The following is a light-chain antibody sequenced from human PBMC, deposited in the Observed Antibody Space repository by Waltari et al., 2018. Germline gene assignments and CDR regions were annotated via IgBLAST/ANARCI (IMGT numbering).Light chain of an antibody. Sequence: QSALTQPASVSGSPGQSITISCTGTSSDIGSYNLVSWYQQHPGKAPKLLIYEGSKRPSGVSNRFSGSKSGNTASLTISGPRTEDEADYYCCSYAGSSIFVVFGGGTKLTVL. CDR3: CSYAGSSIFVV. CDR1: SSDIGSYNL. CDR2: EGS. V-gene: IGLV2-23*03. J-gene: IGLJ2*01.